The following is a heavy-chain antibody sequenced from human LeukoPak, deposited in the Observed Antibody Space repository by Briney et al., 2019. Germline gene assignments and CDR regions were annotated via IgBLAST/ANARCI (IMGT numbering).Heavy chain of an antibody. CDR3: ARDLRSGWPNDYFDY. CDR1: GVSISSSSYY. J-gene: IGHJ4*02. Sequence: TSETLSLTCTVSGVSISSSSYYWGWIRQPPGKGLEWIGSIYYSGSTYYNPSLKSRVTISVDTSKNQFSLKLSSVTAADTAVYYCARDLRSGWPNDYFDYWGQGTLVTVSS. D-gene: IGHD6-19*01. CDR2: IYYSGST. V-gene: IGHV4-39*07.